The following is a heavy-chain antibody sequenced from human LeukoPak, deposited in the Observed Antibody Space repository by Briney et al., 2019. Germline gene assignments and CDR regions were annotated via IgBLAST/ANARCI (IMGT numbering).Heavy chain of an antibody. Sequence: AGGSLRLSCAASGFTFSNYEMNWVRQAPGKGLQWVSYISSSGSTIYYADSVKGRFTISRDNSKNSLYLQMNSLRAEDTAVYYCARAGLTGYASDIWGQGTMVTVSS. D-gene: IGHD3-9*01. CDR1: GFTFSNYE. CDR2: ISSSGSTI. CDR3: ARAGLTGYASDI. J-gene: IGHJ3*02. V-gene: IGHV3-48*03.